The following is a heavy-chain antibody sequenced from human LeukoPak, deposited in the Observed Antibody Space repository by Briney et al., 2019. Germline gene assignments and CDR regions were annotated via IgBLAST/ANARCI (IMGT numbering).Heavy chain of an antibody. CDR1: GFTFSSYA. CDR2: ISGSDGST. V-gene: IGHV3-23*01. J-gene: IGHJ4*02. Sequence: PGGSLRLSCAASGFTFSSYAMSWVRQAPGKGLDWVSGISGSDGSTYYADSVKGRFTNSRDNSKNTLYLQMNSLRAEDTAVYYCAKERSGIPAAANYWGQGTLVTVSS. CDR3: AKERSGIPAAANY. D-gene: IGHD6-13*01.